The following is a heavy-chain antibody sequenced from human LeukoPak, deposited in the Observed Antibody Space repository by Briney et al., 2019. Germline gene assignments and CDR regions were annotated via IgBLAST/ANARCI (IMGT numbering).Heavy chain of an antibody. CDR3: ARVRPSPYYYDSSAQGDAFDI. Sequence: ASVKVSCKASGYTFTGYYMHWVRQAPGQGLGWMGWINPNSGGTNYAQKFQGRVTMTRDTSISAAYMELSRLRSDDTAVYYCARVRPSPYYYDSSAQGDAFDIWGQGTMVTVSS. J-gene: IGHJ3*02. D-gene: IGHD3-22*01. CDR2: INPNSGGT. CDR1: GYTFTGYY. V-gene: IGHV1-2*02.